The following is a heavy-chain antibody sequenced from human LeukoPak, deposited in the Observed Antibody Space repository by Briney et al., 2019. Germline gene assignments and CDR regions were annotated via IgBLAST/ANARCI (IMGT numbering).Heavy chain of an antibody. CDR3: GRDRGTYYDFWSGYSADY. V-gene: IGHV3-21*01. CDR2: ISSSSSYI. CDR1: GFTFSSYS. D-gene: IGHD3-3*01. J-gene: IGHJ4*02. Sequence: GGSLRLSCAASGFTFSSYSMNWVRQAPGKGLEWVSSISSSSSYIYYADSVKGRLTISRDNAKNSLYLQMNSLRAEDTAVYYCGRDRGTYYDFWSGYSADYWGQGTLVTVSS.